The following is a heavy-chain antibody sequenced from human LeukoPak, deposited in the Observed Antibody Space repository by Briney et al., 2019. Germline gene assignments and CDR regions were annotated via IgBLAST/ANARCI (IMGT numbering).Heavy chain of an antibody. D-gene: IGHD5-18*01. CDR1: GGSISSYY. V-gene: IGHV4-59*01. Sequence: SETLSLTCTVSGGSISSYYWSWIRQPPGKGLEWIGYIYYSGSTNYNPSLKSRVTISVDTSKNRFSLKLSSVTAADTAVYYCARGRVDTAMVYYFDYWGQGTLVTVSS. J-gene: IGHJ4*02. CDR2: IYYSGST. CDR3: ARGRVDTAMVYYFDY.